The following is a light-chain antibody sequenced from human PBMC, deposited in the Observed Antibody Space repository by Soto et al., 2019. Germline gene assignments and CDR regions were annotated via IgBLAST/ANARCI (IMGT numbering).Light chain of an antibody. CDR2: EVS. CDR1: SSDVGAYNY. CDR3: NSWTRSSTYI. Sequence: QSVLTQPASVSGSPGQSITISCTGTSSDVGAYNYVTWHQQHPGKVPKLIIYEVSNRPSGVSDRFSGSKSGNTASLTISGLQAEDEADYYCNSWTRSSTYIFGTGTKATVL. J-gene: IGLJ1*01. V-gene: IGLV2-14*01.